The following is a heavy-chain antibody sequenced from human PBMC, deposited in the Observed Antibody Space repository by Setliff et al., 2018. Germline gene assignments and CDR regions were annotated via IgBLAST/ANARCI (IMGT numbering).Heavy chain of an antibody. Sequence: ASVKVSCKASGDTFSSYGISWVRQAPGQGLEWMGGTIPMFGSTSYAQKFQGRVTIITDESTTTAYMELSSLGSEDTAVYYCVRGSGPRVVVAMPFDYWGRGTLVTVSS. J-gene: IGHJ4*02. CDR2: TIPMFGST. CDR1: GDTFSSYG. CDR3: VRGSGPRVVVAMPFDY. V-gene: IGHV1-69*05. D-gene: IGHD2-2*01.